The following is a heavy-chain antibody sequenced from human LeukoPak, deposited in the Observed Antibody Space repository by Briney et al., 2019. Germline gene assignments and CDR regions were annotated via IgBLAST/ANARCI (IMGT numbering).Heavy chain of an antibody. CDR2: INHSGST. J-gene: IGHJ4*02. Sequence: PSETLSLTCTVSGGSINSSSYYWGWIRQPPGKGLEWIGEINHSGSTNYNPSLKSRVTISVDTSKNQFSLKLSSVTAADTAVYYCASPKTMVRGVIEDYWGQGTLVTVSS. CDR1: GGSINSSSYY. V-gene: IGHV4-39*07. CDR3: ASPKTMVRGVIEDY. D-gene: IGHD3-10*01.